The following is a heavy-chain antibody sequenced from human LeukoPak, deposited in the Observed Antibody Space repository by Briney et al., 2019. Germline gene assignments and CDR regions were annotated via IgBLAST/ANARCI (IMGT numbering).Heavy chain of an antibody. J-gene: IGHJ6*02. D-gene: IGHD2-2*01. CDR3: ARDGYCSSTSCYPDYYYDYGMDV. CDR2: MIAYDGNT. CDR1: GYTLAIVG. V-gene: IGHV1-18*01. Sequence: VKLSCKLSGYTLAIVGIGWVRQAPGEGLGWVGWMIAYDGNTNYPQKHQGRVTMTTDTSTSTAYMELRRLRSDDTAVYYCARDGYCSSTSCYPDYYYDYGMDVWGQGTTVTVSS.